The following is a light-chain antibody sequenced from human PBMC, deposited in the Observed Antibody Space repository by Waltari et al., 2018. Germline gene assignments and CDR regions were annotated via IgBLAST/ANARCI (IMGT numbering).Light chain of an antibody. Sequence: IVLTQSPGTLSLSPGERATLSCRASQTVSRSLAWYQQKPSQAPKLLIYGASTRATGIPDRFTGSGSGTDFSLTISSLEPEDFAIYFCQHYVRLPATFGQGTKVEIK. V-gene: IGKV3-20*01. CDR1: QTVSRS. CDR2: GAS. CDR3: QHYVRLPAT. J-gene: IGKJ1*01.